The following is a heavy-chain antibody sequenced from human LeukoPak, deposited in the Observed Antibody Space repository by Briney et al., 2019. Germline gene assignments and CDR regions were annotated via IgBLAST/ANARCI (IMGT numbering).Heavy chain of an antibody. CDR2: ISYDANNK. Sequence: GRSLRLSCAASAFTFSSYGMHWVRQAPGKGLEWVAFISYDANNKYYADSVKGRFTISRDNSKNTLSLQMNSLRAEDTAVYYCAKDRHPARTDGYYFDYWGQGSLVTVYS. J-gene: IGHJ4*02. CDR3: AKDRHPARTDGYYFDY. D-gene: IGHD5-24*01. V-gene: IGHV3-30*18. CDR1: AFTFSSYG.